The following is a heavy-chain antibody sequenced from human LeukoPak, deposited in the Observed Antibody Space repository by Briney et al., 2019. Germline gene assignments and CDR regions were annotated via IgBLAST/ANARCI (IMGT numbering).Heavy chain of an antibody. CDR2: INPNSGGT. CDR1: GYTFTGYY. V-gene: IGHV1-2*02. D-gene: IGHD5-12*01. CDR3: ASDDRGYSGYDSGYNWFDP. J-gene: IGHJ5*02. Sequence: ASVKVSCKASGYTFTGYYMHWVRQAPGQGLEWMGWINPNSGGTSYAQKVQGRVTMTRDTSISTAYMELSRLRSDDTAVYYCASDDRGYSGYDSGYNWFDPWGQGTLVTVSS.